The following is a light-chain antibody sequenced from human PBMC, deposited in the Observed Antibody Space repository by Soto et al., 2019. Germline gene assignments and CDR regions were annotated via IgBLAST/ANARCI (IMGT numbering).Light chain of an antibody. CDR2: GAS. J-gene: IGKJ1*01. CDR1: QSVSMW. Sequence: DTQMTKSPSTLSASVGDTVTITCRASQSVSMWLAWFQQKPGKAPRLLIYGASNLESGVPSRFSGSGSGTQFTLTISSLQPEDAATYYCQQYNTYLTWTFGQGTKVEIK. V-gene: IGKV1-5*01. CDR3: QQYNTYLTWT.